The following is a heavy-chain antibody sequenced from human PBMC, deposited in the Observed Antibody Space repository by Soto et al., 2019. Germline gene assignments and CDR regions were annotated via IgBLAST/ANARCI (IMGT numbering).Heavy chain of an antibody. V-gene: IGHV3-23*01. CDR3: AKALPVRGYSYGFYYFDY. CDR2: ISGSGGST. Sequence: LRLSCAASGFTFSSYAMSWVRQAPGKGLEWVSAISGSGGSTYYADSVKGRFTISRDNSKNTLYLQMNSLRAEDTAVYYCAKALPVRGYSYGFYYFDYWGQGTLVTVSS. CDR1: GFTFSSYA. J-gene: IGHJ4*02. D-gene: IGHD5-18*01.